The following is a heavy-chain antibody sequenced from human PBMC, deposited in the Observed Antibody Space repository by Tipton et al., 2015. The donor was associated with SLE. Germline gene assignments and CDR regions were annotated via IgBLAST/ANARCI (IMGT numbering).Heavy chain of an antibody. Sequence: LRLSCTVSGDSISSGGYYWTWIRQRPGDGLEWIGYIYYSGNSYYNPSLKSRVTMSIDTSKNQFSLKLSSVTDVDTAVYYCARTAGRSVKLWYFDLWGRGTLVTVSS. CDR3: ARTAGRSVKLWYFDL. V-gene: IGHV4-31*03. J-gene: IGHJ2*01. CDR1: GDSISSGGYY. CDR2: IYYSGNS. D-gene: IGHD5-18*01.